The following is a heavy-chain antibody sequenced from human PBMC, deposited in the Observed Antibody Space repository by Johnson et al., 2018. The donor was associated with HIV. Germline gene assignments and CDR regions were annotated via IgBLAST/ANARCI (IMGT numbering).Heavy chain of an antibody. D-gene: IGHD6-19*01. V-gene: IGHV3-30*04. CDR2: ISYDGSIK. J-gene: IGHJ3*02. CDR3: ARDPREGWPGAFDI. Sequence: QVQLVESGGGVVQPGRSLRLSCGASGFTFNSYAIHWVRQAPGKGLEWVGVISYDGSIKYYADSVKGRFTISRDNSKNTLYLQMNSLTTEDTAVYYCARDPREGWPGAFDIWGQGTMVTVSS. CDR1: GFTFNSYA.